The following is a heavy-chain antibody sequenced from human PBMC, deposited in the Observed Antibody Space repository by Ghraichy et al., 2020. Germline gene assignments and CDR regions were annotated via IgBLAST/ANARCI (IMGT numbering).Heavy chain of an antibody. CDR2: INSDGSST. J-gene: IGHJ6*03. V-gene: IGHV3-74*01. D-gene: IGHD6-6*01. Sequence: TCAASGFTFSSYWMHWVRQAPGKGLVWVSRINSDGSSTSYADSVKGRFTISRDNAKNTLYLQMNSLRAEDTAVYYCARDYVAARNYYYYYYMDVWGKGTTVTVSS. CDR1: GFTFSSYW. CDR3: ARDYVAARNYYYYYYMDV.